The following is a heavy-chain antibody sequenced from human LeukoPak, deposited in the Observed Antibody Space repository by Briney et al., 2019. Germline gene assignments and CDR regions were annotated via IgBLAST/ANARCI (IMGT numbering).Heavy chain of an antibody. D-gene: IGHD3-22*01. CDR2: ICYSGST. Sequence: SETLSLTCAVSGGSISTSNYYWGCIPQPPGKGREGNINICYSGSTNPCPSRQIRLTISLYTSKSQFSLKLSSVTDVDTAVYYCAGGAGYYYDSSGYYYHYYYIIGWGKGTTVTVSS. V-gene: IGHV4-39*07. CDR1: GGSISTSNYY. J-gene: IGHJ6*03. CDR3: AGGAGYYYDSSGYYYHYYYIIG.